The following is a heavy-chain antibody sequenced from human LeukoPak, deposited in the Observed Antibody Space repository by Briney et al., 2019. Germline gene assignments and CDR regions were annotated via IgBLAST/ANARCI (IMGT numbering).Heavy chain of an antibody. CDR2: INPNTGDT. J-gene: IGHJ4*02. D-gene: IGHD5-24*01. V-gene: IGHV1-2*02. CDR3: TRDPEMATILFDY. Sequence: GASVKVSCKASRYTFTGYHMHWVRQAPGQGLEWMGWINPNTGDTNYAQKFQGRVTMTRDTSISAAYMELSWLRSDDTAVYYCTRDPEMATILFDYWGQGTLVSVSS. CDR1: RYTFTGYH.